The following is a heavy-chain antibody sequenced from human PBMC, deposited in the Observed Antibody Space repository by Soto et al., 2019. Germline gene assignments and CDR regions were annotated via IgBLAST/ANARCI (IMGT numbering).Heavy chain of an antibody. CDR2: IYYSGST. CDR1: GGSINSYY. D-gene: IGHD6-19*01. CDR3: ARVPWQWLGGYAFDI. V-gene: IGHV4-59*01. Sequence: PSETLSLTCTVSGGSINSYYWSWIRQPPGKGLEWIGYIYYSGSTNYNPSLKSRATISVDTSKNQFTLKLSSVTAADTAVYYCARVPWQWLGGYAFDIWVQGTMVTVSS. J-gene: IGHJ3*02.